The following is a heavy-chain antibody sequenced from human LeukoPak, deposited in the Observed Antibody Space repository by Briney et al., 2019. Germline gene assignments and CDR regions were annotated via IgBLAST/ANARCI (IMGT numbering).Heavy chain of an antibody. Sequence: PSETLSLTCAVYGGSFSGYYWSWIRQPPGKGLEWIGEINHSGSTNYNPSLKGRVTISVDTSKNQFSLKLSSVTAADTAVYYCARGNQRIAVAGPLFNYWGQGTLVTVSS. CDR2: INHSGST. D-gene: IGHD6-19*01. CDR3: ARGNQRIAVAGPLFNY. J-gene: IGHJ4*02. CDR1: GGSFSGYY. V-gene: IGHV4-34*01.